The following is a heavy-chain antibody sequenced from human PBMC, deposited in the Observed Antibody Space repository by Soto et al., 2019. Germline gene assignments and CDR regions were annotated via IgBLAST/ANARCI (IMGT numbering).Heavy chain of an antibody. CDR3: ARGLPTTVTTEPQLGSYHLYY. CDR2: INHSGST. V-gene: IGHV4-34*01. CDR1: GGSFSGYY. J-gene: IGHJ4*02. Sequence: SETLSLTCAVYGGSFSGYYWSWIRQPPGKGQEWIGEINHSGSTNYNPSLKSRVTISVDTSKNQFSLKLSSVTAADTAVYYCARGLPTTVTTEPQLGSYHLYYWGQGTLVPVSS. D-gene: IGHD4-17*01.